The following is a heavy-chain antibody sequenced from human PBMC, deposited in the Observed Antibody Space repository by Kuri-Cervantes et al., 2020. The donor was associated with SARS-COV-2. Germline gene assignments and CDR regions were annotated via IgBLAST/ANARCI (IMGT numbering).Heavy chain of an antibody. CDR3: ARGIQLWSHDY. V-gene: IGHV1-69*13. Sequence: SVKVSCKASGYTFTSYAMHWVRQAPGQGLEWMGGIIPIFGTANYAQKFQGRVTITADESTSTAYMELSSLRSEDTAVYYCARGIQLWSHDYWGQGTLVTVSS. J-gene: IGHJ4*02. CDR1: GYTFTSYA. CDR2: IIPIFGTA. D-gene: IGHD5-18*01.